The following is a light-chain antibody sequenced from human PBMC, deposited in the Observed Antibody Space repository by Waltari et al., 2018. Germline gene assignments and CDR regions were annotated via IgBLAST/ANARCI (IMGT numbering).Light chain of an antibody. V-gene: IGKV3-11*01. CDR2: EAS. Sequence: EIVLTQSPATLSLSPGERATLSCRASQSVSSNLAWYQQKPGQAPRLLIYEASNRATGIPARFSGRGSGTDFTLTISSLEPEDFAVYYCQQRSNWPLTFGGGTKVEIK. J-gene: IGKJ4*01. CDR3: QQRSNWPLT. CDR1: QSVSSN.